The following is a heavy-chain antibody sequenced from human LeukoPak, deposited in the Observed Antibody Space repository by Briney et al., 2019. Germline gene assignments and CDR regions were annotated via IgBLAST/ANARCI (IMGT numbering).Heavy chain of an antibody. Sequence: GGSLRLSCAASRFTFSSYATHWVRQAPGKGLEWVAVMSYDGSNKYYADSVKGRFTISRDNSKNTLYLQMNSLRAEDTAVYYCAKSFSDYCGGDCYLDYWGQGTLVTVSS. D-gene: IGHD2-21*02. CDR2: MSYDGSNK. V-gene: IGHV3-30-3*02. CDR3: AKSFSDYCGGDCYLDY. CDR1: RFTFSSYA. J-gene: IGHJ4*02.